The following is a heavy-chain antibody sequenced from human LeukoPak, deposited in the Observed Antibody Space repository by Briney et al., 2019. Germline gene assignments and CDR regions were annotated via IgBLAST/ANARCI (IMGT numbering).Heavy chain of an antibody. CDR3: AKVIAAAGRYYYYGMDV. CDR2: ISGSGGST. D-gene: IGHD6-13*01. V-gene: IGHV3-23*01. Sequence: GGSLRLSCAASGFTFSSYAMSWVRQASGKGLEWVSAISGSGGSTYYADSVKGRFTISRDNSKNTLYLQMNSLRAEDTAVYYCAKVIAAAGRYYYYGMDVWGQGTTVTVSS. J-gene: IGHJ6*02. CDR1: GFTFSSYA.